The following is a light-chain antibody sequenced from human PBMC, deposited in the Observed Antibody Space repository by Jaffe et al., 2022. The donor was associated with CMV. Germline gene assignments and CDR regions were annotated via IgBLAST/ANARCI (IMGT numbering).Light chain of an antibody. J-gene: IGKJ1*01. CDR2: KVS. Sequence: DVVMTQSPLSLPVTLGQPASISCKSSRSLVHGDGNTYLNWFQQRPGQSPRRLIYKVSNRDSGVPDRFSGSGSGTDFALKIDRVEADDVAVYYCMQGTHWPPTFGQGTKVEIQ. V-gene: IGKV2-30*02. CDR1: RSLVHGDGNTY. CDR3: MQGTHWPPT.